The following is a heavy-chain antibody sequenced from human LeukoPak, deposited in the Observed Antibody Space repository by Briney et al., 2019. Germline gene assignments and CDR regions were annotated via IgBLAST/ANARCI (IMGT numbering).Heavy chain of an antibody. CDR1: GPTFSTFW. CDR3: VRDAETAGSDY. J-gene: IGHJ4*02. CDR2: INPDGRTT. D-gene: IGHD1-14*01. V-gene: IGHV3-74*01. Sequence: GGSLRLSCTVSGPTFSTFWMHWVRLPPGRGLVWVSHINPDGRTTTYADSVRGRFTISRDNAKNTLYLQMNSLRADDTGVYFCVRDAETAGSDYWGQGTLVTVSS.